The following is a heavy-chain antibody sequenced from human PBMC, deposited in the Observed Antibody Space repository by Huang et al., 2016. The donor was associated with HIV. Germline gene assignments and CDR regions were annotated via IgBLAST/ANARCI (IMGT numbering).Heavy chain of an antibody. V-gene: IGHV3-48*01. CDR2: ISSSDSTI. CDR1: GFTFYTYS. D-gene: IGHD1-20*01. Sequence: GFTFYTYSMNWVRQAPGKGLEWLSYISSSDSTIYYADSVNGRFTISRDNAKNSLYLQMNSLRAEDTAVYYCARDLPGGITGVTVGLDYWGQGTLVFVSS. J-gene: IGHJ4*02. CDR3: ARDLPGGITGVTVGLDY.